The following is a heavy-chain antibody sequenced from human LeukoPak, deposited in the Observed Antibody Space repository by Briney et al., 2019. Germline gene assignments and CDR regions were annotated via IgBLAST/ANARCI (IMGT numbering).Heavy chain of an antibody. Sequence: PSETLSLTCTVSGGSISSGDYYWSWIRQPPGKGLEWIGYIYYSGSTYYNPSLKSRVTISVDTSKNQFSLKLSSVTAADTAVYYCARVAGTTSDAFDIWGQGTMVTVSP. V-gene: IGHV4-30-4*01. J-gene: IGHJ3*02. CDR1: GGSISSGDYY. CDR3: ARVAGTTSDAFDI. D-gene: IGHD4-17*01. CDR2: IYYSGST.